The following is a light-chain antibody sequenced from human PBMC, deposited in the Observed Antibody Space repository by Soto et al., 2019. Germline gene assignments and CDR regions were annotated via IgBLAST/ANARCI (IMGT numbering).Light chain of an antibody. Sequence: QSVLTQPPSVSAAPGQRVTISCSGSDSNIGKNFVSWYQHLPGTAPKLLIYDNNQRPSGIPDRFSGSKSGPSATLGITGLQTGDEADYYCATLDISLSSAVFGGGTKLTVL. CDR1: DSNIGKNF. CDR3: ATLDISLSSAV. V-gene: IGLV1-51*01. J-gene: IGLJ3*02. CDR2: DNN.